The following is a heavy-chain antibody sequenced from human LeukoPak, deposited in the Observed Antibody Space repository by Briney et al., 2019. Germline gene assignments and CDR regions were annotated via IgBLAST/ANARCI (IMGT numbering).Heavy chain of an antibody. J-gene: IGHJ4*02. D-gene: IGHD3-16*01. CDR2: IYYSGST. V-gene: IGHV4-31*03. CDR1: GGSISSGGYY. Sequence: TLSLTCTVSGGSISSGGYYWSWIRQHPGKGLEWIGYIYYSGSTYYNPSLESRLTISVDMSKNQFSLKLSSVTAADTAVYYCARDVGQRHYYFDYWGQGTLVTVSS. CDR3: ARDVGQRHYYFDY.